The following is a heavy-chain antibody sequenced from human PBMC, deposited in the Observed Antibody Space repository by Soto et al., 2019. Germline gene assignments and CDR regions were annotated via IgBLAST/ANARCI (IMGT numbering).Heavy chain of an antibody. CDR2: IYYSGST. D-gene: IGHD1-26*01. J-gene: IGHJ4*02. CDR1: VGSVSSCSYY. Sequence: PSETLSLTCTVSVGSVSSCSYYWSWIWQPPGKGLEWIGYIYYSGSTNYNPSLKGRVTISVDTSKNQFSLKLSSVTAADTAVYYCASYSGSYYGFDYWGQGTLVTVSS. CDR3: ASYSGSYYGFDY. V-gene: IGHV4-61*01.